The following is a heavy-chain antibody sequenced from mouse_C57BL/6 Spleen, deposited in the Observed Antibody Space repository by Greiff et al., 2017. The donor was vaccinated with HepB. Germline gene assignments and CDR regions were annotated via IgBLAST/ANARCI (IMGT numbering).Heavy chain of an antibody. CDR1: GYTFTSYW. V-gene: IGHV1-59*01. CDR2: IDPSDSYT. CDR3: ARPRGSSYWFAY. D-gene: IGHD1-1*01. Sequence: VQLQQPGAELVRPGTSVKLSCKASGYTFTSYWMHWVKQRPGQGLEWIGVIDPSDSYTNYNQKFKGKATLTVDTSSSTAYMQLSSLTSEDSAVYYCARPRGSSYWFAYWGQGTLVTVSA. J-gene: IGHJ3*01.